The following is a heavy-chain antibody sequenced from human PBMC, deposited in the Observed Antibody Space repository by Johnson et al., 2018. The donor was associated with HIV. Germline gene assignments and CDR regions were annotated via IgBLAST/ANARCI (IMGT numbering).Heavy chain of an antibody. CDR1: GFTFSSFA. V-gene: IGHV3-30*04. CDR3: ARTQRVTMIVVSLGAFDI. J-gene: IGHJ3*02. CDR2: ISYSGSNK. Sequence: QVQLVESGGGVVQPGRSLRLSCAASGFTFSSFAMHWVRQTPGNGLEWVSIISYSGSNKYYADSVKGRFTISRDNSKNTLYLQMNSLRAEDTAVYYCARTQRVTMIVVSLGAFDIWGQGTMVTVSS. D-gene: IGHD3-22*01.